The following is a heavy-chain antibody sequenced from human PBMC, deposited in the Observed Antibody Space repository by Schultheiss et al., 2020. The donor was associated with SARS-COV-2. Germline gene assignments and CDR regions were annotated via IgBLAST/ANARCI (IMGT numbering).Heavy chain of an antibody. V-gene: IGHV4-31*03. Sequence: SETLSLTCTVSGGSISSSSYYWSWIRQHPGKGLEWIGYIYYSGSTYYNPSLKSRVTISVDTSKNQFSLKLSSVTAADTAVYYCARGGGWFGAGGMDVWGQGTTVTVSS. CDR1: GGSISSSSYY. CDR2: IYYSGST. D-gene: IGHD3-10*01. J-gene: IGHJ6*02. CDR3: ARGGGWFGAGGMDV.